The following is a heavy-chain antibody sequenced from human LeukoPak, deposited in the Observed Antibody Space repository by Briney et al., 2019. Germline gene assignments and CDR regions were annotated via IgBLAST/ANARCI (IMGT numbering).Heavy chain of an antibody. CDR3: ARLGRRDGCPPKYYYGMDV. CDR2: VYYSGST. D-gene: IGHD5-24*01. V-gene: IGHV4-59*08. Sequence: PSETLSLTCTVSGASISSYYWTWIRQPPGKGQEWIEYVYYSGSTNYNPSLKSRVTISVDRSKNLFSLKLSSVTATDTAVYYCARLGRRDGCPPKYYYGMDVWGQGTTVTVSS. CDR1: GASISSYY. J-gene: IGHJ6*02.